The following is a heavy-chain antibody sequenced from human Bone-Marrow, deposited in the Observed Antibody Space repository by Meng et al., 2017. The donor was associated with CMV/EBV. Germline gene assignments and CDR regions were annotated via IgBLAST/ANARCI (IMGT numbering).Heavy chain of an antibody. CDR3: ATDGRGLWFGDH. J-gene: IGHJ4*02. CDR2: IWYDGSNK. D-gene: IGHD3-10*01. Sequence: GGSLRLSCAASGFTFSSYGMHWVRQAPGKGLEWVAVIWYDGSNKYYADSVKGRFTISRDNSKNTLYLQMNSLRAEDTAVYYCATDGRGLWFGDHWGQGTLVTVSS. CDR1: GFTFSSYG. V-gene: IGHV3-33*01.